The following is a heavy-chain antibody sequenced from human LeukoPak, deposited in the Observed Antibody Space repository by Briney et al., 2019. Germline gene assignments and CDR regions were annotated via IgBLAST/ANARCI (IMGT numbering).Heavy chain of an antibody. V-gene: IGHV1-8*01. J-gene: IGHJ6*02. D-gene: IGHD3-22*01. CDR2: MNPNSGNT. CDR3: ARKGYDSSGYFAHYYYYYGMDV. Sequence: GASVTVSFKASGYTFTIYDINWVRQATGQGLEWMGWMNPNSGNTGYAQKFQGRVTMTRNTSISTAYMELSSLRSEDTAVYYCARKGYDSSGYFAHYYYYYGMDVWGQGTTVTVSS. CDR1: GYTFTIYD.